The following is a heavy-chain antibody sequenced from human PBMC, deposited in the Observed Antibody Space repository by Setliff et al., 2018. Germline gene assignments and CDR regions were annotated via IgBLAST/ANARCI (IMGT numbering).Heavy chain of an antibody. V-gene: IGHV4-4*08. CDR3: ARESRFGYSGYDCAFDF. CDR1: GGSMNPYY. D-gene: IGHD5-12*01. Sequence: PSETLSLTCTVSGGSMNPYYWSWIRLPPGKGLEWIGYVSASGSTKYSPSLESRLTIFMDSSKSQFSLWLSSVTAADTAVYYCARESRFGYSGYDCAFDFWGQGMLVTVS. J-gene: IGHJ4*02. CDR2: VSASGST.